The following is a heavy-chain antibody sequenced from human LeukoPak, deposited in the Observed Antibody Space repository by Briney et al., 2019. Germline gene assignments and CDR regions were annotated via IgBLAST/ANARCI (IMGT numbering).Heavy chain of an antibody. Sequence: ASVKVSYKASGYTFTGYYMHWVRQAPGQGLEWMGWINPNSGGTNYAQKFQGWVTMTRDTSISTAYMELSRLRSDDTAVYYCARGYFAKGFDYWGQGTLVAVSS. J-gene: IGHJ4*02. CDR1: GYTFTGYY. CDR2: INPNSGGT. V-gene: IGHV1-2*04. D-gene: IGHD2/OR15-2a*01. CDR3: ARGYFAKGFDY.